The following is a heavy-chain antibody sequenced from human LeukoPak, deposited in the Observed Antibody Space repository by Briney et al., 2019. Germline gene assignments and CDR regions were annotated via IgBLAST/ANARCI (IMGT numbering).Heavy chain of an antibody. J-gene: IGHJ4*02. V-gene: IGHV3-53*01. Sequence: GSLRLSCAASGFTVRSNYMNWVPQAPGKGLEGVSVIYSGGSTYYADSVKGRFTISRDSSKNTLYLQMNNLRAEDTAVYYCARGSQDSGSYYLGYWGQGTLVTVSS. CDR1: GFTVRSNY. D-gene: IGHD3-10*01. CDR3: ARGSQDSGSYYLGY. CDR2: IYSGGST.